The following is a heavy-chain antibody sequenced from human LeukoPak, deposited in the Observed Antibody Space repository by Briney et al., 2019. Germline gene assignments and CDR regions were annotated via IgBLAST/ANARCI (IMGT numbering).Heavy chain of an antibody. CDR1: GGSISSGSYY. D-gene: IGHD3-16*01. V-gene: IGHV4-61*02. Sequence: SQTLSLTCTVSGGSISSGSYYWSWVRQPAGKGLEWIGRIYASGSTNYNPSLKSRVTMSVDTSKNQCSLKLTSVTAADTAVYYCARIGGIDVWGQGTLVTVSS. CDR3: ARIGGIDV. CDR2: IYASGST. J-gene: IGHJ5*02.